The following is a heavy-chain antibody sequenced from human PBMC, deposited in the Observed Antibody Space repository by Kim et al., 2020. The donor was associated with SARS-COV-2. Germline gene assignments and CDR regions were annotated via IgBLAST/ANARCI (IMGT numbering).Heavy chain of an antibody. V-gene: IGHV1-8*01. CDR1: GYTFTSRD. CDR3: ARGLGKAATNWFDP. D-gene: IGHD2-15*01. CDR2: VSPNNGNT. Sequence: ASVKVSCKASGYTFTSRDINWIRQATGQGLEWMGWVSPNNGNTGYAQRFQGRVTMTRDTSISTAYMELTNLRSEDTAVYYCARGLGKAATNWFDPWGQGTLVTVSS. J-gene: IGHJ5*02.